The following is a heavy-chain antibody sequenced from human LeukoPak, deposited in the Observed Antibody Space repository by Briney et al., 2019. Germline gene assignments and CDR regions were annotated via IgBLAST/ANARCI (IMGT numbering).Heavy chain of an antibody. CDR2: INPSGGST. CDR1: GYTFTNYY. V-gene: IGHV1-46*01. D-gene: IGHD6-19*01. CDR3: ARDRLVRDIAVAGDC. J-gene: IGHJ4*02. Sequence: ASVTVSCKASGYTFTNYYIHWVRQAPGQGLEGMGIINPSGGSTSYAQKFQGRVTMTRDTSTSTVYMDLSSLRSEDTAVYYCARDRLVRDIAVAGDCWGQGTLVTVSS.